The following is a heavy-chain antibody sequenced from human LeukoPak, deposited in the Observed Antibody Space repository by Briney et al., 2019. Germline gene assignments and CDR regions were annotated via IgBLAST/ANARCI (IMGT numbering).Heavy chain of an antibody. V-gene: IGHV1-18*01. J-gene: IGHJ4*02. CDR1: GYTFTSYG. Sequence: ASVKVSCKASGYTFTSYGISWVRQAPGQGLEWMGWISAYNGNTNYAQKFQGRVTMTRDTSISTAYMELSRLRSDDTAVYYCARPHKRYCSSTSCYMVLGYWGQGTLVTVSS. CDR2: ISAYNGNT. CDR3: ARPHKRYCSSTSCYMVLGY. D-gene: IGHD2-2*02.